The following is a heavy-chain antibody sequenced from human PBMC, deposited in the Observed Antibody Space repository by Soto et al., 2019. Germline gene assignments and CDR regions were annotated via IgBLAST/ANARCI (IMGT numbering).Heavy chain of an antibody. Sequence: GGSLRLSCAASGFTFSSYGMHWVRQAPGKGLEWVAVISYDGSNKYYADSVKGRFTISRDNSKNTLYLQMNSLRAEDTAVYYCAKESGKGIYFDYWGQGTLVTVSS. J-gene: IGHJ4*02. CDR2: ISYDGSNK. CDR3: AKESGKGIYFDY. V-gene: IGHV3-30*18. D-gene: IGHD6-13*01. CDR1: GFTFSSYG.